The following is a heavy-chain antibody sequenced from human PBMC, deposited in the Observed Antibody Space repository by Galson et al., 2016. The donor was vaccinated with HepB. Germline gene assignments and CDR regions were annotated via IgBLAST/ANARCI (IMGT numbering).Heavy chain of an antibody. J-gene: IGHJ4*02. D-gene: IGHD6-13*01. Sequence: ETLSLTCTVSGGSLSSYYWSWIRQPPGKGLEWIGYIYNSGSTKYNPSLKSRVTISVDTSKNQFSLKLTSVTAADTAVYYCAREVAAAGTTYFDYWGQGTLVTVSS. CDR1: GGSLSSYY. CDR3: AREVAAAGTTYFDY. V-gene: IGHV4-59*01. CDR2: IYNSGST.